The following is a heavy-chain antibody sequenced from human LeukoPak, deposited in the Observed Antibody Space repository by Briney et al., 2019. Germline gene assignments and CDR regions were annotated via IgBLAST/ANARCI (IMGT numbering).Heavy chain of an antibody. D-gene: IGHD4-23*01. Sequence: SLRLXXAASGFTXSSYWMHWVRQAPGKGLVWVSRIDRDGSRINYADSVKGRFTISRDNGKNTLFLQMNSLRAEDAAVYYCVRGNDYGGPHYWGQGTLVTVSS. CDR3: VRGNDYGGPHY. CDR2: IDRDGSRI. CDR1: GFTXSSYW. V-gene: IGHV3-74*01. J-gene: IGHJ4*02.